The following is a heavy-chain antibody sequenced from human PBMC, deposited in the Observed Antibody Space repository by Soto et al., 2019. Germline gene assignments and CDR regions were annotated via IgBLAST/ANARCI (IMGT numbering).Heavy chain of an antibody. CDR2: IIPIFGTA. V-gene: IGHV1-69*01. CDR1: GGTFSSYA. J-gene: IGHJ4*02. Sequence: QVQLVQSGAEVKKPGSSVKVSCKASGGTFSSYAISWVRQAPGQGLEWMGGIIPIFGTANYAQKFQGRVTITADESTSTAYMELSSLRSEDTAVYYCASPFLTWHYSGSGRPEWYFDYWGQGTLVTVSS. CDR3: ASPFLTWHYSGSGRPEWYFDY. D-gene: IGHD3-10*01.